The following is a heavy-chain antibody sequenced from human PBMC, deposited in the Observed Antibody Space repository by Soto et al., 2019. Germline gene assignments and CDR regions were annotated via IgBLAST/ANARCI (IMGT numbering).Heavy chain of an antibody. CDR2: ISKSDYT. V-gene: IGHV3-21*01. D-gene: IGHD2-2*01. CDR1: GFPFSTYG. J-gene: IGHJ4*02. Sequence: PVGSLRLSCAGSGFPFSTYGINWVRQAPGKGLEWVSSISKSDYTYYSDSVKGRFTISRDNAKNSVSLQMNTLRVEDTAVYYCAREDSIIIPAVSDFWGQGTLVTVSS. CDR3: AREDSIIIPAVSDF.